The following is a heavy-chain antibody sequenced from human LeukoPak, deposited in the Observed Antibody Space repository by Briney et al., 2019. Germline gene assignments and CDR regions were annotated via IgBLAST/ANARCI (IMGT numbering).Heavy chain of an antibody. CDR3: ARLPMQVEDIVVVPAAYDDAFDI. D-gene: IGHD2-2*01. J-gene: IGHJ3*02. V-gene: IGHV4-59*08. Sequence: PSETLSLTCTVSGGSISSYYWSWIRQPPGKGLEWIGYIYYSGSTNYNPSLKSRVTISVDTSKNQFSLMLSSVTAADTAVYYCARLPMQVEDIVVVPAAYDDAFDIWGQGTMVTVSS. CDR2: IYYSGST. CDR1: GGSISSYY.